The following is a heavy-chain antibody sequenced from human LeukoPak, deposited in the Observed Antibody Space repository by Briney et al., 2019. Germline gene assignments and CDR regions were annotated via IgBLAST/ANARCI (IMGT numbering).Heavy chain of an antibody. Sequence: GGSLRLSCAASGFTFSSFAMTWVRQAPGKGLEWVSTFSGSGGGTYYADSVKGRFTISRDNSKNTLYLQLNSLRAEDTAVYYCAKDLPPYYYDSSGYYLVLWGQGTLVTVSS. CDR1: GFTFSSFA. CDR3: AKDLPPYYYDSSGYYLVL. D-gene: IGHD3-22*01. CDR2: FSGSGGGT. J-gene: IGHJ4*02. V-gene: IGHV3-23*01.